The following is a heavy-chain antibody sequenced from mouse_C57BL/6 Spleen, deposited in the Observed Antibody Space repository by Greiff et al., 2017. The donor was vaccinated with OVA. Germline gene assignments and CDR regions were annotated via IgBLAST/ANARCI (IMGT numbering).Heavy chain of an antibody. V-gene: IGHV1-82*01. Sequence: QVQLQQPGPELVKPGASVKISCKASGYAFSSSWMNWVKQRPGQGLEWIGPIYPGDGDTTYNGKFKGKATLTADKSSNTAYMQLSSLTSEDSAVYFCARDGSFDYWGQGTTLTVSS. D-gene: IGHD2-3*01. J-gene: IGHJ2*01. CDR3: ARDGSFDY. CDR2: IYPGDGDT. CDR1: GYAFSSSW.